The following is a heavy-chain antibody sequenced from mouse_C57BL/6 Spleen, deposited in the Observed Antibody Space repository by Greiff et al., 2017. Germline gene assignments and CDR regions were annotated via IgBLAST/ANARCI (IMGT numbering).Heavy chain of an antibody. V-gene: IGHV5-16*01. Sequence: EVQVVESEGGLVQPGSSMKLSCTASGFTFSDYYMAWVRQVPEKGLEWVANINYDGSSTYYLDSLKSRFIISRDNAKNILYLQMSSLKSEDTATYYCARDWFDYWGQGTTLTVSS. CDR2: INYDGSST. CDR1: GFTFSDYY. CDR3: ARDWFDY. J-gene: IGHJ2*01.